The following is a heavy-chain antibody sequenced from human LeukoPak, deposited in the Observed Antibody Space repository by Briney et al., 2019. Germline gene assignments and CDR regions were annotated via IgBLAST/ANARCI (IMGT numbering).Heavy chain of an antibody. D-gene: IGHD2-8*01. Sequence: ASVKVSCKASGYSFVVYYVHWWRQAPGQGLEWMGWINPRNGETSYAQTFQGRITMTRDTSSSTAYMDLRSLRSDDTAVYYCARVLTDIVLMVYADGYYYMDVWGKGTTVTVSS. J-gene: IGHJ6*03. V-gene: IGHV1-2*02. CDR2: INPRNGET. CDR1: GYSFVVYY. CDR3: ARVLTDIVLMVYADGYYYMDV.